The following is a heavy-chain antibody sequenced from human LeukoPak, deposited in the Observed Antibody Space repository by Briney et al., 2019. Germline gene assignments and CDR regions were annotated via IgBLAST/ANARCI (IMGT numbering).Heavy chain of an antibody. CDR1: GFTFSIYS. CDR3: ARELTSDFWSGYPNYFDY. Sequence: AGGSLRLSCAASGFTFSIYSMNWVRQAPGKGLEWVSSISSISSYIYYADSLKGRFTISRDNAKNSLYLQMNRLRAEDTAVYYCARELTSDFWSGYPNYFDYWGQGTVDTVSS. J-gene: IGHJ4*02. CDR2: ISSISSYI. V-gene: IGHV3-21*01. D-gene: IGHD3-3*01.